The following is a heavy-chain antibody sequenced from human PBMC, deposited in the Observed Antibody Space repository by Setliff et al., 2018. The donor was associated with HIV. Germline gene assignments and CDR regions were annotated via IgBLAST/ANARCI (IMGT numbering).Heavy chain of an antibody. D-gene: IGHD5-12*01. V-gene: IGHV4-4*07. CDR3: ARGVRGTQVLATIGGEDYFYYYMDI. Sequence: SETLSLTCTVSGDSISSYYWNWLRQPAGKGLEWIGRFFPGGSTNYNPSLNSRVSMSVDTSNNQFSLKLTSMTAADTAVYYCARGVRGTQVLATIGGEDYFYYYMDIWGKGTTVTVS. CDR2: FFPGGST. J-gene: IGHJ6*03. CDR1: GDSISSYY.